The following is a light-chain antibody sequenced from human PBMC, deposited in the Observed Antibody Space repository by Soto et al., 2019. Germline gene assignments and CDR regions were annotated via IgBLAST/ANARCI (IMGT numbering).Light chain of an antibody. V-gene: IGLV1-51*01. CDR2: DNN. Sequence: QSVLTQSPSVSAAPGQKVTISCSGSSSNIGNNYVSWYQHLPGTAPKLLIYDNNKRPAGIPDRFSGSKSGTSGTLDITGLQAGDEGDYDCATWHASLPGEVFGGGTKLPVL. CDR3: ATWHASLPGEV. CDR1: SSNIGNNY. J-gene: IGLJ2*01.